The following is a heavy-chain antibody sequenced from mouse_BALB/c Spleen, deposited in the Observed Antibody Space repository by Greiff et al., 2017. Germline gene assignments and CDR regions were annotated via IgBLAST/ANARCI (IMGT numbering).Heavy chain of an antibody. Sequence: VKLMESGPGLVAPSQSLSITCTVSGFSLTSYDISWIRQPPGKGLEWLGVIWTGGGTNYNSAFMSRLSISKDNSKSQVFLKMNSLQTDDTAIYYCVRDGGIYYDSLFAYWGQGTLVTVSA. CDR2: IWTGGGT. J-gene: IGHJ3*01. CDR3: VRDGGIYYDSLFAY. CDR1: GFSLTSYD. D-gene: IGHD2-4*01. V-gene: IGHV2-9-2*01.